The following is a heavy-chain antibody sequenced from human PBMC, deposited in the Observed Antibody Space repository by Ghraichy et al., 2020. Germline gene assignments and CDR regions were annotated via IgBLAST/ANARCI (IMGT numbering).Heavy chain of an antibody. J-gene: IGHJ2*01. CDR2: TYYRSKWKN. V-gene: IGHV6-1*01. D-gene: IGHD6-13*01. Sequence: SQTLSLTCAISGDSVSSDRAAWNWIRQSPSRGLEWLGRTYYRSKWKNDYAISVRSRITIKPDTSNNQFSLHLNSVSPEDTAVYYCARDHSGYLDLWCRGTPVSASS. CDR3: ARDHSGYLDL. CDR1: GDSVSSDRAA.